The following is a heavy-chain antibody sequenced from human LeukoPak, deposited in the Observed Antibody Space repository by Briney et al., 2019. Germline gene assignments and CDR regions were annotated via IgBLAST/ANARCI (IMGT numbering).Heavy chain of an antibody. V-gene: IGHV3-21*01. Sequence: GGSLRLSCAASGFTFSSYSMNWVRQAPGKGLEWVSSISSSSSYIYYADSVKGRFTISRDNAKNSLYLQMNSLRAEDTAVYYCASGSGYDFTPPDYWGQGTLVTVSS. CDR1: GFTFSSYS. D-gene: IGHD5-12*01. CDR3: ASGSGYDFTPPDY. J-gene: IGHJ4*02. CDR2: ISSSSSYI.